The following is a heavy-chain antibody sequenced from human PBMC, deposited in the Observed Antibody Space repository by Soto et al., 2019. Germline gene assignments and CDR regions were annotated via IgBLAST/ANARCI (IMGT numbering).Heavy chain of an antibody. CDR2: INPNSGGT. CDR3: ARGRSSSWYPGWFDP. J-gene: IGHJ5*02. Sequence: ASVKVSCKASGYTFTGYYMHWVRQAPGQGLEWMGRINPNSGGTNYAQKFQGRVTMTRDTSISTAYMELSRLRSDDTAVYYCARGRSSSWYPGWFDPWGQGTLVTVSS. V-gene: IGHV1-2*06. D-gene: IGHD6-13*01. CDR1: GYTFTGYY.